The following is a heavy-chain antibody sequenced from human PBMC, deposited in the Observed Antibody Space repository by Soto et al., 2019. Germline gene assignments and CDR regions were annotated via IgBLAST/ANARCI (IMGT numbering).Heavy chain of an antibody. Sequence: GESLKISCQGSGYSFTHYWIGWVRQMPGKGLEWMGIIYPVDSETKYSPSFQGQVTMSADRSIGTAYLQWSSLKASDTAMYYCARQDYSNSAGYWGQGTLVTVSS. CDR1: GYSFTHYW. D-gene: IGHD4-4*01. CDR3: ARQDYSNSAGY. J-gene: IGHJ4*02. V-gene: IGHV5-51*01. CDR2: IYPVDSET.